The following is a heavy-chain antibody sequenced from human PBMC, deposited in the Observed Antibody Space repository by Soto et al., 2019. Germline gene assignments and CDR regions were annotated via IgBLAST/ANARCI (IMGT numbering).Heavy chain of an antibody. CDR2: INHSGTT. D-gene: IGHD4-17*01. Sequence: PSETLSLTCAFYGGSFRGYYWSWIRQPPGKGLEWIGEINHSGTTNYNPSLKSRVTISVDTSKNQFSLKLSSVTAADTAVYYCARVGVRDGDYGVSRFDPWGQGTLVTVSS. J-gene: IGHJ5*02. CDR3: ARVGVRDGDYGVSRFDP. V-gene: IGHV4-34*01. CDR1: GGSFRGYY.